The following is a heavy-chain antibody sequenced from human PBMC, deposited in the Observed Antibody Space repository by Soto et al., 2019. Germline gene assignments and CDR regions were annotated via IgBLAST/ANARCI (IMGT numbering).Heavy chain of an antibody. Sequence: EVQLLESGGGMVQPGGSLRLSCVVSGFTFSTYAMSWVRQAPGKGPEWVSSVSGSGSSAYYADSVKGRFTIARDNSKNTLYLQMNSLRAEDTALYYCAKASSGITIFGVLIYHFDYWGQGTLVTVSS. CDR1: GFTFSTYA. D-gene: IGHD3-3*01. CDR2: VSGSGSSA. V-gene: IGHV3-23*01. CDR3: AKASSGITIFGVLIYHFDY. J-gene: IGHJ4*02.